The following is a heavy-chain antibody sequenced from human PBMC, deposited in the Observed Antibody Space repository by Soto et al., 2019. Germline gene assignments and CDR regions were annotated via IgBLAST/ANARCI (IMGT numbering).Heavy chain of an antibody. V-gene: IGHV3-23*01. CDR3: AKEDIVVVPAAPRRNPNESYYYYYYMDV. D-gene: IGHD2-2*01. Sequence: GGSLRLSCAASGFTFSSYAMSWVRQAPGKGLEWVSAISGSGGSTYYADSVKGRLTISRDNSKNTLYLQMNSLRAEDTAVYYCAKEDIVVVPAAPRRNPNESYYYYYYMDVWGKGTTVTVSS. J-gene: IGHJ6*03. CDR1: GFTFSSYA. CDR2: ISGSGGST.